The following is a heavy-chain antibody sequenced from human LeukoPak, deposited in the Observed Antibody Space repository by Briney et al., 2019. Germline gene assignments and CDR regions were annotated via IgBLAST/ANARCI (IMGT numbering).Heavy chain of an antibody. CDR1: GFTFSSYA. D-gene: IGHD6-13*01. J-gene: IGHJ6*02. CDR3: AREAIAAAVTYYYYYYGMDV. Sequence: GGSLRLSCAASGFTFSSYAMSWVRQAPGKGLEWVSAISGSGGSTYYADSVKGRFTISRDNAKNSLYLQMNSLRAEDTAVYYCAREAIAAAVTYYYYYYGMDVWGQGTTVTVSS. CDR2: ISGSGGST. V-gene: IGHV3-23*01.